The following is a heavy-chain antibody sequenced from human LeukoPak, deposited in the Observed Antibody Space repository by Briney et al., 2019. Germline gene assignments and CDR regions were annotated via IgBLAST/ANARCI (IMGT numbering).Heavy chain of an antibody. Sequence: PSETPSPTCAVYGGSFSGYYWSWIRQPPGKGLEWIGEINHSGSTNYNPSLKSRVTISVDTSKNQFSLKLSSVTAADTAVYYCARVCGIAASRADYWGQGTLVTVSS. CDR3: ARVCGIAASRADY. V-gene: IGHV4-34*01. D-gene: IGHD6-25*01. CDR1: GGSFSGYY. CDR2: INHSGST. J-gene: IGHJ4*02.